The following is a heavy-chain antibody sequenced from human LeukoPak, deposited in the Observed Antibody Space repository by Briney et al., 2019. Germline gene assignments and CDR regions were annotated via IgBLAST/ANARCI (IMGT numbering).Heavy chain of an antibody. V-gene: IGHV1-2*02. Sequence: GASVKVSCKASGYTFTGYYMHWVRQAPGQGLEWMGWINPNSGGTNYAQKFQGRATMTRDTSISTAYMELSRLRSDDTAVYYCAREGGIVVVPAAIDYWGQGTLVTVSS. CDR3: AREGGIVVVPAAIDY. CDR2: INPNSGGT. CDR1: GYTFTGYY. D-gene: IGHD2-2*02. J-gene: IGHJ4*02.